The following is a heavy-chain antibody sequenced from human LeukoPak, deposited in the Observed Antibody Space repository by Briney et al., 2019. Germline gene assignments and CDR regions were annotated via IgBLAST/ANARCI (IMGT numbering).Heavy chain of an antibody. V-gene: IGHV4-38-2*02. J-gene: IGHJ5*02. Sequence: SETLSLTCTVSGYSISSGYYWGWIRQPPGKGLEWIGSIYHSGSTYYNPSLKSRVTISVDTSKNQFSLKLSSVTAADTAVYYCAREVDDILTGYYQRGGNWFDPWGQGTLVTVSS. CDR2: IYHSGST. CDR3: AREVDDILTGYYQRGGNWFDP. D-gene: IGHD3-9*01. CDR1: GYSISSGYY.